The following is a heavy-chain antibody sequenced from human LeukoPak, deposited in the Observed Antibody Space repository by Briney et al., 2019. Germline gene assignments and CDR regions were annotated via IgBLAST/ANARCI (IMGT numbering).Heavy chain of an antibody. J-gene: IGHJ5*02. CDR1: GFTFSSYA. Sequence: PGRSLRLSCAASGFTFSSYAMHWVRQAPGKGLEWVAVISYDGSNKYYADSVKGRFTISRDNSKNTLYLQMNSLRAEDTAVYYCARDQYSSSWYGDFETWGQGTLVTVSS. CDR3: ARDQYSSSWYGDFET. D-gene: IGHD6-13*01. V-gene: IGHV3-30-3*01. CDR2: ISYDGSNK.